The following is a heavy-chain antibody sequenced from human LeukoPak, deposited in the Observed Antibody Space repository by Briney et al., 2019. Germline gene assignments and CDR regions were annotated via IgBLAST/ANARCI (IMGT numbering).Heavy chain of an antibody. J-gene: IGHJ4*02. Sequence: GGSLRLSCAASGFTFSSYGMHWVRQAPGKGLEWVAVMWYDGSNKYYADSVKGRFTISRDNSKNTLYLQMNSLRAEDTAVYYCAKDRYYYDSSGYYSDYWGQGTLVTVSS. CDR3: AKDRYYYDSSGYYSDY. V-gene: IGHV3-33*06. D-gene: IGHD3-22*01. CDR1: GFTFSSYG. CDR2: MWYDGSNK.